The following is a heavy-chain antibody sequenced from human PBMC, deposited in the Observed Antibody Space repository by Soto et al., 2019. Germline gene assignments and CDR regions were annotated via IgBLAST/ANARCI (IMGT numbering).Heavy chain of an antibody. D-gene: IGHD3-22*01. CDR2: ISGSGGST. CDR1: GFTFSSYA. CDR3: AKAPYYYDSSGYYNPRGELDY. Sequence: GGSLRLSCAASGFTFSSYAMSWVRQAPGKGLEWVSAISGSGGSTYYADSVKGRFTISRDNSKNTLYLQMNSLRAEDTAVYYCAKAPYYYDSSGYYNPRGELDYWGQGTLVTVSS. J-gene: IGHJ4*02. V-gene: IGHV3-23*01.